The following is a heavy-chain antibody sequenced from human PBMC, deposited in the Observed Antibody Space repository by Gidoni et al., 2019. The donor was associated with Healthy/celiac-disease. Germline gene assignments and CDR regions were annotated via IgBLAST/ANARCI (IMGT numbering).Heavy chain of an antibody. CDR3: ARDSLEFGWFDP. CDR1: GGSISSYY. J-gene: IGHJ5*02. CDR2: IYYSGST. D-gene: IGHD3-16*01. V-gene: IGHV4-59*01. Sequence: QVQLQESGPGLVKPSETLSLTCTVSGGSISSYYWSWIRQPPGKGLEWIGYIYYSGSTNYNPSLKSRVTISVDTSKNQFSLKLSSVTAADTAVYYCARDSLEFGWFDPWGQGTLVTVSS.